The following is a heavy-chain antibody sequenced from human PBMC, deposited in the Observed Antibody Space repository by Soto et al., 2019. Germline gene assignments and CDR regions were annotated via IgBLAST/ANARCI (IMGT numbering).Heavy chain of an antibody. CDR2: IKPDGSDT. D-gene: IGHD3-9*01. CDR3: ASGRGYDILTGYYPYFDY. V-gene: IGHV3-7*03. CDR1: GFTFSMSW. J-gene: IGHJ4*02. Sequence: GGSLRLSCAASGFTFSMSWMTWIRQAPGKGLEWVAQIKPDGSDTLYVDSVKGRFTISRDNAKKSLYLQMNSLRAEDTALYYCASGRGYDILTGYYPYFDYWGQGTLVTVSS.